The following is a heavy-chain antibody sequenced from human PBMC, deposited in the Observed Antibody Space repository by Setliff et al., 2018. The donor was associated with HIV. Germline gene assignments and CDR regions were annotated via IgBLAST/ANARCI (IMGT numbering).Heavy chain of an antibody. J-gene: IGHJ4*02. Sequence: RASVKVSCKVSGYTLTELSIHWVRQTFGKGLEWMGGFDPEDGEAIYAQKFQGRVTMTEDTSTDTAYMELSSLTSEDTAVYYCATRSRWIQLSFDGIFDYWGQGTPVTVSS. V-gene: IGHV1-24*01. CDR2: FDPEDGEA. D-gene: IGHD5-18*01. CDR3: ATRSRWIQLSFDGIFDY. CDR1: GYTLTELS.